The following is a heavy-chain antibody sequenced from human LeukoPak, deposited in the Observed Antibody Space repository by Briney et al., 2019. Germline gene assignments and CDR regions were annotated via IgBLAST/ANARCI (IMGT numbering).Heavy chain of an antibody. CDR3: APSSLYSSSWLGAS. CDR1: GYTFTSYA. D-gene: IGHD6-13*01. V-gene: IGHV1-3*01. Sequence: ASVKVSCKACGYTFTSYAMHWVRQAPGQRLEWMGWINAGNGNTKYSQKFQGRVTITGDTSASTAYMELSSLTSEDTAVYYCAPSSLYSSSWLGASWGQGTLVTVSS. J-gene: IGHJ5*02. CDR2: INAGNGNT.